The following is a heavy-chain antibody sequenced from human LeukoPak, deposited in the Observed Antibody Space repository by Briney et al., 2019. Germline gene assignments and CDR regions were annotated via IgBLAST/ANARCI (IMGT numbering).Heavy chain of an antibody. J-gene: IGHJ3*02. CDR2: IYYSGST. CDR3: ARGRRDYYDSSGDPGAFDI. V-gene: IGHV4-39*07. D-gene: IGHD3-22*01. CDR1: GRSISSSSYY. Sequence: SETLSLTCTVSGRSISSSSYYWGWIRQPPGKGLEWIGSIYYSGSTYYNPSLKSRVTISVDKSKNQFSLKLSSVTAADTAVYYCARGRRDYYDSSGDPGAFDIWGQGTMVTVSS.